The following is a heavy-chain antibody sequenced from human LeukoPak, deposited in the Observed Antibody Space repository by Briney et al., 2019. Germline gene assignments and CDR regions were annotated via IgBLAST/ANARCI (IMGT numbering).Heavy chain of an antibody. CDR1: GYTFTSYA. Sequence: ASVKVSCKASGYTFTSYAMNWVRQAPGQGLEWMGWINTNTGNPTYAQGFTGRFVFSLDTSVSTAYLQISSLKAEDTAVYYCARARPNYYDGGSDAFDIWGQGTMVTVSS. J-gene: IGHJ3*02. V-gene: IGHV7-4-1*02. D-gene: IGHD3-22*01. CDR2: INTNTGNP. CDR3: ARARPNYYDGGSDAFDI.